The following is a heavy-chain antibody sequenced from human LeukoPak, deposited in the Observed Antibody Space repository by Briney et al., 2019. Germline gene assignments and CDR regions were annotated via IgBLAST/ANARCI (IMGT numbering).Heavy chain of an antibody. D-gene: IGHD2-15*01. Sequence: SETLSLTCAVYGGSFSGHYWSWIRQPPGKGLEWIGEINHSGSTNYNPSLKSRVTISVDTSKNQFSLKLSSVTAADTAVYYCAGAIGYCSGGSCYAGRAFDYWGQGTLVTVSS. CDR2: INHSGST. CDR1: GGSFSGHY. CDR3: AGAIGYCSGGSCYAGRAFDY. J-gene: IGHJ4*02. V-gene: IGHV4-34*01.